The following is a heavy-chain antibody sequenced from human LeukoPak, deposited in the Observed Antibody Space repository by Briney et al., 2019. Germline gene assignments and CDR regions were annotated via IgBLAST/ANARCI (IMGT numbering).Heavy chain of an antibody. CDR3: ARSILWYRQYYFYMDV. CDR2: VSTSGST. J-gene: IGHJ6*03. V-gene: IGHV4-61*02. Sequence: PSQTLSLTCTVSGGFISSSNYYWSWIRQPAGKGLEWIRRVSTSGSTIYNPSLKSRVTISVDTSNNQFSLKLTSVTAADTAVYYCARSILWYRQYYFYMDVWGKGTAVTVSS. D-gene: IGHD2-21*01. CDR1: GGFISSSNYY.